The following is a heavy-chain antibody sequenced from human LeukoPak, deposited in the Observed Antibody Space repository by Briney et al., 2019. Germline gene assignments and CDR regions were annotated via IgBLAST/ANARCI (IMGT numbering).Heavy chain of an antibody. CDR2: IYYSGST. J-gene: IGHJ3*02. CDR1: GGSISSSSYY. D-gene: IGHD3-22*01. CDR3: ASFPIVVVITTFAFDI. V-gene: IGHV4-39*01. Sequence: SETLSLTCAVSGGSISSSSYYWGWIRQPPGKGLEWIGSIYYSGSTYYNPSLKSRVTISVDTSKNQFSLKLSSVTAADTAVYYCASFPIVVVITTFAFDIWGQGTMVTVSS.